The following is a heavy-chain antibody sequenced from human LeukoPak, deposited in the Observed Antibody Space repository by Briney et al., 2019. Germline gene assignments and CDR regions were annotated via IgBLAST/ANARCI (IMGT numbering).Heavy chain of an antibody. CDR2: IYYSGST. Sequence: SETLSLTCTVSGGSISSSSYYWGWIRQPPGKGLEWIGSIYYSGSTYYNPSLKRLVTISVDTSKNQFSLKLSSVTAADTAVYYCARGRGLEYSSSSGYFDYWGQGTLVTVSS. D-gene: IGHD6-6*01. V-gene: IGHV4-39*01. CDR1: GGSISSSSYY. CDR3: ARGRGLEYSSSSGYFDY. J-gene: IGHJ4*02.